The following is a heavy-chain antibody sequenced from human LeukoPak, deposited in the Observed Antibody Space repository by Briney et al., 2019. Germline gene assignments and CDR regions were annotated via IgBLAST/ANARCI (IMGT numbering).Heavy chain of an antibody. J-gene: IGHJ4*02. Sequence: ASVKVSCKASGYTFTGYYMHWVRQAPGQGLEWMGRINPNSGGTNYAQKFQGRVTMTRDTSISTAYMELSGLRSDDAAVYYCYLFSSSLFDYWGQGTLVTVSS. CDR2: INPNSGGT. V-gene: IGHV1-2*06. D-gene: IGHD6-6*01. CDR1: GYTFTGYY. CDR3: YLFSSSLFDY.